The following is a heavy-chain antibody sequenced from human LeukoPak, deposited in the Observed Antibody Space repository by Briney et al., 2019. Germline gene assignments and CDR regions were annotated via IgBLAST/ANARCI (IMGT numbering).Heavy chain of an antibody. CDR2: IWYDGSNK. D-gene: IGHD6-19*01. V-gene: IGHV3-33*01. CDR1: GFTFSSYG. J-gene: IGHJ4*02. Sequence: GGSLRLSCAASGFTFSSYGMHWVRQARGKGLEWVAVIWYDGSNKYYADSVKGRFTISRDNSKNTLYLQMNSLRAEDTAVYYCARDPRQWLAYYFDYWGQGTLVTVSS. CDR3: ARDPRQWLAYYFDY.